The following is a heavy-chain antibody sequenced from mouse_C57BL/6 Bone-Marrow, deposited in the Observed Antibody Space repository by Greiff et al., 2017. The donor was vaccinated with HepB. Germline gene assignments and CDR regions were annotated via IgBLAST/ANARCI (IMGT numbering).Heavy chain of an antibody. CDR2: IDPETGGT. Sequence: QVQLQQSGAELVRPGASVTLSCKASGYTFTDYEMHWVKQTPVHGLEWIGAIDPETGGTAYNQKFKGKAILTADKSSSTAYMELRSLTSEDSAVYYCTREGDGRFMDYWGQGTSVTVSS. J-gene: IGHJ4*01. CDR3: TREGDGRFMDY. CDR1: GYTFTDYE. V-gene: IGHV1-15*01. D-gene: IGHD2-3*01.